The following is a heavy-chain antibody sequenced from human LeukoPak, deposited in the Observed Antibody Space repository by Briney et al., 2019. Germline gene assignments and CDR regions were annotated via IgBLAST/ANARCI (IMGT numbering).Heavy chain of an antibody. D-gene: IGHD1-26*01. V-gene: IGHV3-53*01. CDR2: IYSGGST. Sequence: GGSLRLSCAASGFTVSSNYMSWVRQAPGKGLEWVSVIYSGGSTYYADSVKGRFTISRDNSKNTLYLQMNSLRAEDTAVYYCARDYTGGSFSGYYYGMDVWGQGTTVTVSS. CDR1: GFTVSSNY. CDR3: ARDYTGGSFSGYYYGMDV. J-gene: IGHJ6*02.